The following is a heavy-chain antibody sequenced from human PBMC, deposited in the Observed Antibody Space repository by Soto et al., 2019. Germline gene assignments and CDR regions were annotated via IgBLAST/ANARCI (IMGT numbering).Heavy chain of an antibody. CDR1: GFTFSSYA. CDR2: ISYDGSNK. Sequence: QVQLVESGGGVVQPGRSLRLSCAASGFTFSSYAMHWVRQAPGKGLEWVAVISYDGSNKYYADSVKGRFTISRDNSKNSLDLQRNSLRAEDTAVYYCARGGGAYCGGDCYSYWFYPWGQGTLVTVSS. J-gene: IGHJ5*02. CDR3: ARGGGAYCGGDCYSYWFYP. V-gene: IGHV3-30-3*01. D-gene: IGHD2-21*02.